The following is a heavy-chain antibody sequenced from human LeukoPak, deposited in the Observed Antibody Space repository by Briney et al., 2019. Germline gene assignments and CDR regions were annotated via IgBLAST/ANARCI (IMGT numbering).Heavy chain of an antibody. J-gene: IGHJ4*02. CDR3: ARGHPWKPLDY. D-gene: IGHD1-1*01. CDR1: GGSVSSGSVSSYY. V-gene: IGHV4-61*01. CDR2: IYHTGST. Sequence: SETLSLTCTVSGGSVSSGSVSSYYWYWIRQPPGKGLEYIGCIYHTGSTNYNPSLKSRVTISVDTSKNQFSLNLKSVTAADTAVYDCARGHPWKPLDYWGQGTLVAVSS.